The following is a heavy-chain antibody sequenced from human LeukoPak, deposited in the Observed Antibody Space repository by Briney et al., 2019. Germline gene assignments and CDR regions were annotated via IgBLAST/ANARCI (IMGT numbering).Heavy chain of an antibody. CDR1: GFTFSSYW. V-gene: IGHV3-74*01. D-gene: IGHD6-19*01. J-gene: IGHJ4*02. Sequence: GGSLRLSCAASGFTFSSYWMHWVRQAPGKGLVWVSRINSDGSSTSYADSVKGRFTISRDNAKNSVYLQMNSLRAEDTGVYYCARDQGTIGWPIDYWGQGTLVTVSS. CDR2: INSDGSST. CDR3: ARDQGTIGWPIDY.